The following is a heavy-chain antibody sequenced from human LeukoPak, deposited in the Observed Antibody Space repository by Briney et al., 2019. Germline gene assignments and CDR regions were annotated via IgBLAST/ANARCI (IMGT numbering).Heavy chain of an antibody. V-gene: IGHV4-39*07. J-gene: IGHJ4*02. CDR2: IYYSDNT. D-gene: IGHD5-12*01. CDR1: GGSIRSSSYY. Sequence: SETLSLTCTVSGGSIRSSSYYWGWIRQPPGKGLEWIGSIYYSDNTYYNPSLKSRVTISVDTSKNQFSLKLSSVTAADTAVFYCARASGYYYFDYWGQGTLVTVSS. CDR3: ARASGYYYFDY.